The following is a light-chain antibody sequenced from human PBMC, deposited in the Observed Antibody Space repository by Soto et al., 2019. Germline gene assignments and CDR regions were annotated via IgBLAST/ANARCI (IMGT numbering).Light chain of an antibody. Sequence: QSALTQPPSASGSPGQSVTISCTGTSSDVGGYNYVSWYQQNPGKVPKLMIYEVNKRPSGVPDRFSGSKSGNTSSLTVSELQAEGEADYYCTTYAGGNNVFGTGTKLTVL. CDR3: TTYAGGNNV. CDR2: EVN. J-gene: IGLJ1*01. V-gene: IGLV2-8*01. CDR1: SSDVGGYNY.